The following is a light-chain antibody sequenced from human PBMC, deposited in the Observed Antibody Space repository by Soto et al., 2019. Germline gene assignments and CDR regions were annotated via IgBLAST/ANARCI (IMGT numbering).Light chain of an antibody. J-gene: IGKJ2*01. CDR2: GAS. CDR3: QQYNKWPPYT. CDR1: QSVSSN. Sequence: EIVMTQSPANLSVSPGERATLSCRASQSVSSNLAWYQQKPGQGPRLLIYGASTRATSIPARFSGSGSGTEVTLTINSLQSEEFAVYYCQQYNKWPPYTFGQGTKLEIK. V-gene: IGKV3-15*01.